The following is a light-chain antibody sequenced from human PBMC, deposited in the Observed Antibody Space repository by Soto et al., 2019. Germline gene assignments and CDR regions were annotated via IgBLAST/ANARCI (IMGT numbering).Light chain of an antibody. Sequence: QSVLTQPPSVSGAPGQRVTISCTGSSSNIVAGYDVHWYQQLPGTAPKLLIYGNSNRPSGVPDRFSGSKSGTSASLAITGLQAEDEADYCCQSYDSSLSGFYVFGTGTKLTVL. CDR2: GNS. V-gene: IGLV1-40*01. CDR1: SSNIVAGYD. CDR3: QSYDSSLSGFYV. J-gene: IGLJ1*01.